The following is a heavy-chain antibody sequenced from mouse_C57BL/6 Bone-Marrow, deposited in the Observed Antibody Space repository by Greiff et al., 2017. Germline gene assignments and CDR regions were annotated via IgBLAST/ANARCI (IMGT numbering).Heavy chain of an antibody. CDR2: ISSGGSYT. CDR1: GFTFSSYG. V-gene: IGHV5-6*01. CDR3: ARHPECGGPWFAY. J-gene: IGHJ3*01. D-gene: IGHD3-1*01. Sequence: EVQLQESGGDLVKPGGSLKLSCAASGFTFSSYGMSWVRQTPDKRLEWVATISSGGSYTYYPDSVKGRFTISRDNAKNTLYLQMSSLKSEDTAMYYCARHPECGGPWFAYWGQGTLVTVSA.